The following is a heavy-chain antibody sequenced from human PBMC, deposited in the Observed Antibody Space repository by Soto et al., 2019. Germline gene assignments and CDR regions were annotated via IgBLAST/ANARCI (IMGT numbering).Heavy chain of an antibody. V-gene: IGHV4-59*01. CDR3: ARTTAVPNTLRSRYFFEY. D-gene: IGHD4-17*01. CDR1: GGSISSYY. J-gene: IGHJ4*02. CDR2: IYYSGST. Sequence: PSETLPLTCTVSGGSISSYYWSLIRQPPGKGLEWIGYIYYSGSTNYNPSLKSRATISLDTSKNQFSLRLSSVTTADTALYYCARTTAVPNTLRSRYFFEYWGQGTMVTVSS.